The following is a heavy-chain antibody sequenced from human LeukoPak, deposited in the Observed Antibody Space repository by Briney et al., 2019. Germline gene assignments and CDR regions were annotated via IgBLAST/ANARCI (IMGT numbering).Heavy chain of an antibody. Sequence: PGGSLRLSCAASGFIFSHYGMNWVRQAPGKGLEWVSGITSRSTTYYADSVKGRFTISRDNSKNTLYLQMNSLRAEDTAVYYCARDREYYNLLTGYKVSHYFDYWGQGTLVTVSS. CDR3: ARDREYYNLLTGYKVSHYFDY. V-gene: IGHV3-69-1*01. CDR1: GFIFSHYG. J-gene: IGHJ4*02. D-gene: IGHD3-9*01. CDR2: ITSRSTT.